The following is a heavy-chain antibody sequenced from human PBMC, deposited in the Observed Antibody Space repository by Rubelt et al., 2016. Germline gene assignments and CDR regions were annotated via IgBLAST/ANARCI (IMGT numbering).Heavy chain of an antibody. CDR3: ARGRTRYYYDSSGYYYFDY. V-gene: IGHV4-34*01. J-gene: IGHJ4*02. Sequence: QVQLQQWGAGLLKPSETLSLTCAVYGGSFSGYYWSWIRQPPGKGLEWIGEIHHSGATNYNPSLKSRVTMSGDTSKNQFSLKLTSVTAADTAVYYCARGRTRYYYDSSGYYYFDYWGQGTLVTVSS. CDR2: IHHSGAT. D-gene: IGHD3-22*01. CDR1: GGSFSGYY.